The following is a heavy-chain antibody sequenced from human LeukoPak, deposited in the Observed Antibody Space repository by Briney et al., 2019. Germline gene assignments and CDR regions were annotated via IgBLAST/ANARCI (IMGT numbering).Heavy chain of an antibody. Sequence: GGSLRLSCAASGFTFSTYAMSWVRQAPGKGLEWVSGISDIGGSTYYADSVKGRFIISRDNSKNTLYLQMNGLRAEDTAVYYCAKRGGSSDWPFDYWGQGTLVTVSS. J-gene: IGHJ4*02. D-gene: IGHD6-19*01. V-gene: IGHV3-23*01. CDR1: GFTFSTYA. CDR3: AKRGGSSDWPFDY. CDR2: ISDIGGST.